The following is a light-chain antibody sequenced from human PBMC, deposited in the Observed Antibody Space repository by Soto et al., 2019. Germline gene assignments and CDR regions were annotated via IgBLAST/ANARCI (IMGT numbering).Light chain of an antibody. V-gene: IGKV2-28*01. CDR1: QSLLHSNGYNY. J-gene: IGKJ4*01. CDR3: MQSLQTPT. CDR2: LGS. Sequence: DIVMTQSPLSLPVTLGEPASISCRSSQSLLHSNGYNYLDWYLQKPGQSPQLLIYLGSNRASGVPDRFSGSGSGTDFTLKISRVEADDVGVYYCMQSLQTPTFGGGTKVEIK.